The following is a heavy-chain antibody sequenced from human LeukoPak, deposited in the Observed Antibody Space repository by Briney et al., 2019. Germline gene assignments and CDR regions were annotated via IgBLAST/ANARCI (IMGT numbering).Heavy chain of an antibody. CDR2: INPNSGGT. V-gene: IGHV1-2*02. CDR1: GYTFTGYY. J-gene: IGHJ6*03. Sequence: ASVKVSCKASGYTFTGYYMHWVRQAPGQGLEWMGWINPNSGGTNYAQKFQGRVTMTRGTSISTAYMELSRLRSDDTAVYYCARVPADYYYMDVWGKGTTVTVSS. CDR3: ARVPADYYYMDV.